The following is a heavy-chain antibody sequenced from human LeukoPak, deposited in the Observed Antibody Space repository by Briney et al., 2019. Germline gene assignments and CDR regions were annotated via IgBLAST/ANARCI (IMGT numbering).Heavy chain of an antibody. D-gene: IGHD3-10*01. J-gene: IGHJ4*02. CDR3: ARAKVVRGVIHFDY. CDR2: INAGNGNT. V-gene: IGHV1-3*01. Sequence: EASVKVSCKASGYTFTSYAMHWVRQAPGQRLEWMGWINAGNGNTKYSQKFQGRVTTTRDTSASTVYMELSSLRSEDTAVYYCARAKVVRGVIHFDYWGQGTLVTVSS. CDR1: GYTFTSYA.